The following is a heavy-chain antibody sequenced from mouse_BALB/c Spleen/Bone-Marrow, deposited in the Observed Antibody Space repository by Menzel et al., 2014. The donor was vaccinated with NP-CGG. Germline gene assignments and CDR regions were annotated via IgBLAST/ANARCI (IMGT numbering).Heavy chain of an antibody. J-gene: IGHJ2*01. CDR3: ARREDYDLGY. CDR2: INPGSGGT. D-gene: IGHD2-4*01. V-gene: IGHV1-54*01. Sequence: VQLQQSGAELVRPGTSVKVSCKASGYAFTSYLIEWVKRRPGQGLERIGVINPGSGGTNYNEKFKGKATLTADKSSSTAYMQLSSLTSDDSAVYFCARREDYDLGYWGQGTTLTVSS. CDR1: GYAFTSYL.